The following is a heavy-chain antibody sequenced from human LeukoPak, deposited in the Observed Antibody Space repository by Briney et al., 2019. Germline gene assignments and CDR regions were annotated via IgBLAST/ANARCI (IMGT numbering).Heavy chain of an antibody. CDR3: AKHSEYYYDSSGTRFDY. J-gene: IGHJ4*02. V-gene: IGHV3-23*01. CDR1: GFTFSSYA. CDR2: SSASGGTT. Sequence: GGSLRLSCAASGFTFSSYAMSWVRQAPGKGLEWVSGSSASGGTTDYADPVKGRFTISSDNSKNTLYLQMNSPRAEDTAVYYCAKHSEYYYDSSGTRFDYWGQGTLVTVSS. D-gene: IGHD3-22*01.